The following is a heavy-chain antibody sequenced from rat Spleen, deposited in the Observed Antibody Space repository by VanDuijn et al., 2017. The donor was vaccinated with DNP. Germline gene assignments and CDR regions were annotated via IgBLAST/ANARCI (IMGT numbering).Heavy chain of an antibody. V-gene: IGHV5-22*01. CDR3: VRHGYDY. CDR2: VSYDGATT. D-gene: IGHD1-7*01. J-gene: IGHJ4*01. CDR1: GFTFSDNY. Sequence: EVQLVESGGGLVQPGRSLKLSCAASGFTFSDNYMAWVRQAPTKGLEWVASVSYDGATTYYGDSVKGRFSLSRDNAKSTLYLQLNSLRSEDTATYYCVRHGYDYWGQGATVTVSS.